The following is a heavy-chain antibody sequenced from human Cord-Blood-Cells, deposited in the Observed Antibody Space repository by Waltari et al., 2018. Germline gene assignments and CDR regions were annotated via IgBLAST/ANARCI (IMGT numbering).Heavy chain of an antibody. V-gene: IGHV3-30*02. J-gene: IGHJ3*02. CDR3: AKVPVSPVDAFDI. CDR1: GFTFSSYG. CDR2: IRYDGSNK. Sequence: QVQLVESGGGVVQPGGSLRLSCAASGFTFSSYGMHRVRQAPGKGLEWVAFIRYDGSNKYYADSVKGRFTISRDNSKNTLYLQMNSLRAEDTAVYYCAKVPVSPVDAFDIWGQGTMVTVSS.